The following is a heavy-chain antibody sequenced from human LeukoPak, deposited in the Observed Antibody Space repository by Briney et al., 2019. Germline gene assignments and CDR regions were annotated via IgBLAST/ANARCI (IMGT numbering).Heavy chain of an antibody. CDR3: VRCRGTTVLTRFDN. Sequence: SESLSLTCTVSGGSINNYYWSWIRQPAGKGLEWIGRIDSSGSTNYNPSLKSRVTMSVDTSKNQFSVNLTSVTAADTAVYYCVRCRGTTVLTRFDNWGQGTLVTVSS. D-gene: IGHD1-1*01. V-gene: IGHV4-4*07. CDR1: GGSINNYY. J-gene: IGHJ4*02. CDR2: IDSSGST.